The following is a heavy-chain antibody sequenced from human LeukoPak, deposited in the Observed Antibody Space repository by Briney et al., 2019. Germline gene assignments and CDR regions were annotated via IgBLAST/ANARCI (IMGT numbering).Heavy chain of an antibody. J-gene: IGHJ4*02. D-gene: IGHD1-1*01. Sequence: PGGSLRLSCAASGFTFNNYAMHWVRQAPGKGLQYVSAISSNGGNTYYADSVKGRFSISRDNSKNTLYLQMGSLRAEDMAVYYCAREGGVGTLAYYFDYWGQGTLVTVSS. CDR3: AREGGVGTLAYYFDY. CDR1: GFTFNNYA. CDR2: ISSNGGNT. V-gene: IGHV3-64*02.